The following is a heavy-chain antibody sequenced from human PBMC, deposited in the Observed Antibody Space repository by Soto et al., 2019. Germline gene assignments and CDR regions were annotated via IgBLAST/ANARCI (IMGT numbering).Heavy chain of an antibody. Sequence: QVQLVQSGAEVKKPGSSVKVSCQASGGTFSSYAIRWVRQSPGQGREWMGGFITMFNRPHSARKFQGRVTITADESTSTAYMDLSSLRSEDTAVYYCARGQFHHVSNYYYSLDVWGQGTTVTVSS. J-gene: IGHJ6*02. CDR1: GGTFSSYA. V-gene: IGHV1-69*01. CDR2: FITMFNRP. CDR3: ARGQFHHVSNYYYSLDV.